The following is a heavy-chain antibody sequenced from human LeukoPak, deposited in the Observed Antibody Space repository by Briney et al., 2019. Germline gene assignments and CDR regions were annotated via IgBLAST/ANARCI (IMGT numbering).Heavy chain of an antibody. V-gene: IGHV3-21*01. CDR1: GFTFSSYS. J-gene: IGHJ4*02. CDR2: ISSSSSYI. Sequence: GGSLRLSCAASGFTFSSYSMNWVRQAPGKGLEWVSSISSSSSYIYYADSVKGRFTISRDNAKNSLHLQMNSLRAEDTAVYYCARGGYSYGGHRYWGQGTLVTVSS. D-gene: IGHD5-18*01. CDR3: ARGGYSYGGHRY.